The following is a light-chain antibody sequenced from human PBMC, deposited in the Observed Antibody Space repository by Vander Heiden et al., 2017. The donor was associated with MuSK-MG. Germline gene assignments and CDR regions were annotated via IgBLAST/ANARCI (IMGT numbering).Light chain of an antibody. V-gene: IGKV1-39*01. CDR3: QQSYGTHT. J-gene: IGKJ4*01. Sequence: DIQMTQSPSSLSASVGDRVSITCRASESISDSLNWYQQKPGKAPNLLIFGASTLQSGVPSRFSGSGSGTDFILTISRLQPEDFATYFWQQSYGTHTFGGGTRVGIK. CDR1: ESISDS. CDR2: GAS.